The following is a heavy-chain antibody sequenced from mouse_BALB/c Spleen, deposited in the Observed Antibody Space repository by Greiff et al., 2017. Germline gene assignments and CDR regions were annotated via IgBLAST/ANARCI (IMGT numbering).Heavy chain of an antibody. CDR2: INPYNGDT. Sequence: EVQLQQSGPELVKPGASVKISCKASGYSFTGYFMNWVMQSHGKSLEWIGRINPYNGDTFYNQKFKGKATLTVDKSSSTAHMELRSLASEDSAVYYCAKSEIGYRYDRVFAYWGQGTLVTVSA. D-gene: IGHD2-14*01. J-gene: IGHJ3*01. CDR3: AKSEIGYRYDRVFAY. CDR1: GYSFTGYF. V-gene: IGHV1-20*02.